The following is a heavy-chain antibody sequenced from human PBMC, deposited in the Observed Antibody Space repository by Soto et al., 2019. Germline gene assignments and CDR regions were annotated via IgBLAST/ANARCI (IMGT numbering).Heavy chain of an antibody. CDR2: ISSSGSTV. D-gene: IGHD3-3*01. V-gene: IGHV3-48*04. J-gene: IGHJ6*02. Sequence: GGSLRLSCATSGFTFSGYSMNWVRQAPGKGLEWVSYISSSGSTVYYADSVKGRFTISRDNAKNSLYLQMNSLRAEDTAVYYCASPATSYDFWSGYYQRGYYYGMDVWGQGT. CDR3: ASPATSYDFWSGYYQRGYYYGMDV. CDR1: GFTFSGYS.